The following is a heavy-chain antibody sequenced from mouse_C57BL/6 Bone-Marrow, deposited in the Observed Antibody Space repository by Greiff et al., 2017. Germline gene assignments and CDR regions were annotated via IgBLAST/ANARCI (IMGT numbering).Heavy chain of an antibody. V-gene: IGHV1-80*01. J-gene: IGHJ2*01. CDR3: ARGDYGPLDD. CDR2: IYPGDGDT. Sequence: QVQLKESGAELVKPGASVKISCKASGYAFSSYWMNWVKQRPGKGLEWIGQIYPGDGDTNYNGKFKGKATLTADKSSSTAYMQLSSLTSEDSAVYFCARGDYGPLDDWGQGTTLTVSS. CDR1: GYAFSSYW. D-gene: IGHD1-1*01.